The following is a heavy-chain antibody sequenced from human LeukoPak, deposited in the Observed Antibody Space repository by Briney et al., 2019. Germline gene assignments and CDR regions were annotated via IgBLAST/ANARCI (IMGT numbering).Heavy chain of an antibody. Sequence: SQTLSLTCAISGDSVSSNSAAWHWIRQSPSRGLEWLGRTYYRSKWYNDYAVSVKSRITINPDTSKNQFSLQLNSVTPEDTAVYYCAREMGRGYSYGFFVFDYWGRGTLVTVSS. CDR2: TYYRSKWYN. CDR3: AREMGRGYSYGFFVFDY. CDR1: GDSVSSNSAA. V-gene: IGHV6-1*01. D-gene: IGHD5-18*01. J-gene: IGHJ4*02.